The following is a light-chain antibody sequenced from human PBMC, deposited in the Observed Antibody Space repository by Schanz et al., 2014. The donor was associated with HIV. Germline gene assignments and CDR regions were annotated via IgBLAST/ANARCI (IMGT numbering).Light chain of an antibody. Sequence: EIVMTQSPATLSVSPGERATLSCRASQSVRNNLAWYQQKPGQAPRLLIYGASTRATGIPARFSGSGSGTEFTLTISRVEPEDCAVYYCQQYGSSPWTFGQGTRVDVK. J-gene: IGKJ1*01. CDR2: GAS. CDR3: QQYGSSPWT. V-gene: IGKV3-15*01. CDR1: QSVRNN.